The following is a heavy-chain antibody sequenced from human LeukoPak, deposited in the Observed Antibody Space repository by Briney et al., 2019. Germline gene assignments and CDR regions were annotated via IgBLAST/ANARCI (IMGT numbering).Heavy chain of an antibody. CDR3: ARQVKRGHWYFDL. Sequence: GGSLRLSCAASGFTSSDYDMHWLRQVSGKGLEWVSGIGTAGESYFPGSLRGRFTISRENAKNSFYLHMDSLTAGDTAVYYCARQVKRGHWYFDLWGRGILVTVSS. CDR1: GFTSSDYD. V-gene: IGHV3-13*04. J-gene: IGHJ2*01. CDR2: IGTAGES.